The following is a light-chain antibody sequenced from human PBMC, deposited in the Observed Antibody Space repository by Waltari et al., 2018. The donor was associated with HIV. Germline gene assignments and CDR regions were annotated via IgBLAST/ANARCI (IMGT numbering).Light chain of an antibody. V-gene: IGKV4-1*01. CDR3: QQYYSTPPRT. Sequence: DIAITKSPDSLAVSLGERPTTNCKSSKTILYTSVNMNYLALYQQKPGQPPKLLISWASARESGVPDRFSGSGSGTDFTLTISSLQAEDVAVYYCQQYYSTPPRTFGQGTKVEIK. J-gene: IGKJ1*01. CDR1: KTILYTSVNMNY. CDR2: WAS.